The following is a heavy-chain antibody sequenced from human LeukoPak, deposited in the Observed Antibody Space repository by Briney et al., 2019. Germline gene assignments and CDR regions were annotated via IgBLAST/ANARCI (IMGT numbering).Heavy chain of an antibody. CDR2: IYSGGST. Sequence: GGSLRLSCAASGFTVSSNYMSWVRQAPGKGLEWVSVIYSGGSTYYADSVKGRFTISRDNSKNTLCLQMNRLRAEDTAVYYCAAGDYYDSSGQFDYWGQGTLVTVSS. J-gene: IGHJ4*02. CDR1: GFTVSSNY. D-gene: IGHD3-22*01. V-gene: IGHV3-66*01. CDR3: AAGDYYDSSGQFDY.